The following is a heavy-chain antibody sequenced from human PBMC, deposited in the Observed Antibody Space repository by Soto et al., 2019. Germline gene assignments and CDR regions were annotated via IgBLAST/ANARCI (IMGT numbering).Heavy chain of an antibody. D-gene: IGHD2-2*01. CDR2: ISSSSSTI. CDR3: ARSSHYYYYMDV. J-gene: IGHJ6*03. V-gene: IGHV3-48*01. Sequence: PGGSLRLSCAASGFTFSSYSMNWVRQAPGKGLEWVSYISSSSSTIYYADSVKGRFTISRDNAKNSLYLQMNSLSAEDTAVYYCARSSHYYYYMDVWGKGTTVTVSS. CDR1: GFTFSSYS.